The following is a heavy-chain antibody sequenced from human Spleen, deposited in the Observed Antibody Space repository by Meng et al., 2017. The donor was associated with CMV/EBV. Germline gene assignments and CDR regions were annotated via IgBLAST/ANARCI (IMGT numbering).Heavy chain of an antibody. Sequence: CSFSGFSLSSSGVAVAWIRQPPGKALEWLAIVYWNDDKYYRPSLSSRLTVTKDTSRNQVVLTMTNMDPVDTATYYCAYRVPVYFFNSWGQGILVTVSS. V-gene: IGHV2-5*01. CDR1: GFSLSSSGVA. CDR3: AYRVPVYFFNS. J-gene: IGHJ4*02. D-gene: IGHD5/OR15-5a*01. CDR2: VYWNDDK.